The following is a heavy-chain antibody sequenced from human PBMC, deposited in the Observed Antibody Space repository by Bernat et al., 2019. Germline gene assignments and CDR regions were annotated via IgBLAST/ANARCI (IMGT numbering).Heavy chain of an antibody. V-gene: IGHV4-30-4*01. J-gene: IGHJ5*02. CDR3: ARDPPPNWFDP. Sequence: QVQLQESGPGLVKPSQTLSLTCTVSGGSISSGDYYWSWIRQPPGKGLEWIGYIYYSVSTYYNPSLKSRVTISVDTAKNQFPLNLSSVTAADTALYYCARDPPPNWFDPWGQGTLVTVSS. CDR1: GGSISSGDYY. CDR2: IYYSVST.